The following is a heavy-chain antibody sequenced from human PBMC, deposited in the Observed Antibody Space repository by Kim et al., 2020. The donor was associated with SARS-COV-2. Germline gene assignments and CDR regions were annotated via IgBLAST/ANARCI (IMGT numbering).Heavy chain of an antibody. V-gene: IGHV3-15*01. CDR2: IKSKTDGGTT. D-gene: IGHD1-26*01. J-gene: IGHJ4*02. CDR1: GFTFSNAW. Sequence: LSLTCAASGFTFSNAWMSWVRQAPGKGLEWVGRIKSKTDGGTTDYAALVKGRFTISRDDSKNTLYLQMNSLKTEDTAVYYCTSRSMGSGSYYSDYWGQGTLVTVSS. CDR3: TSRSMGSGSYYSDY.